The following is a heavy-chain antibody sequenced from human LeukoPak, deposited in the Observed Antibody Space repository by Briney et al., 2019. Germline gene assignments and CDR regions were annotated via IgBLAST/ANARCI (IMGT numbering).Heavy chain of an antibody. D-gene: IGHD3-22*01. Sequence: PGGSLRLSCAASGFTFSSYWMHWVRQAPGKGLVWVSRINSDGSTTNYADSVMGRFTISRDNAKNTLYLQMNSLRAGDTAVYYCARKYSSGMDVWGQGTTVTVSS. CDR1: GFTFSSYW. J-gene: IGHJ6*02. V-gene: IGHV3-74*01. CDR3: ARKYSSGMDV. CDR2: INSDGSTT.